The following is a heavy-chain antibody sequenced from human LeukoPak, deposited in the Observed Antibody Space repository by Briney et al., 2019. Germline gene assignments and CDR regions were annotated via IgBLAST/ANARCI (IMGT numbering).Heavy chain of an antibody. Sequence: GGSLRLSCAASGFTFSSYWMHWVRQAPGKGLVWVSRINSDGSSTSYADSMKGRFTISRDNAKNSLYLQMNSLRAEDTAVYYCARVLYDFWSGSNDAFDIWGQGTMVTVSS. CDR2: INSDGSST. D-gene: IGHD3-3*01. J-gene: IGHJ3*02. CDR3: ARVLYDFWSGSNDAFDI. CDR1: GFTFSSYW. V-gene: IGHV3-74*01.